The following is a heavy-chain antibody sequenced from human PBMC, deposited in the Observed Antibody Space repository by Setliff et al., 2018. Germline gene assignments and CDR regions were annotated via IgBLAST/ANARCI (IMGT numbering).Heavy chain of an antibody. CDR3: ARQSGSGSSPYFDF. J-gene: IGHJ4*02. V-gene: IGHV4-38-2*01. CDR2: LYRTANT. D-gene: IGHD3-10*01. CDR1: GHSIDSDSY. Sequence: KASETLSLTCAVSGHSIDSDSYWGWIRQSPGKGLEWIGSLYRTANTYYNPAVRSRVTISPDTSKNQFSLKLTSVTAADTAVYYCARQSGSGSSPYFDFWGQGTLVTVS.